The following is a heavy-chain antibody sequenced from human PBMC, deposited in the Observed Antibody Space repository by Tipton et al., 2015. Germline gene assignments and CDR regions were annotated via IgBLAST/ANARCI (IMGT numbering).Heavy chain of an antibody. CDR1: GFSFRGYS. CDR2: IRSSSSYI. Sequence: SLRLSCAASGFSFRGYSMNWVRQAPGKGLEWVSSIRSSSSYIYYADSVKGRFTISRDNAKSSLYLQMNSLRAEDTAVYYCARDRRDFWSGPGDWFDPWGQGTLVTVSS. V-gene: IGHV3-21*01. D-gene: IGHD3-3*01. J-gene: IGHJ5*02. CDR3: ARDRRDFWSGPGDWFDP.